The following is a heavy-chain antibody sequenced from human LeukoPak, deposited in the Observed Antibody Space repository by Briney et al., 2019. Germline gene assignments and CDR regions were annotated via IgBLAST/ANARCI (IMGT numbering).Heavy chain of an antibody. CDR3: AREPWILGYCSSTSCYGALDI. D-gene: IGHD2-2*01. Sequence: GSSVKVSCKASGGTFSSYAISWVRQAPGQGLEWMGGIIPIFGTANYAQKFQGRVTITADESTSTAYMELSSLRSEDTAVYYCAREPWILGYCSSTSCYGALDIWGQGTMVTVSS. V-gene: IGHV1-69*01. J-gene: IGHJ3*02. CDR2: IIPIFGTA. CDR1: GGTFSSYA.